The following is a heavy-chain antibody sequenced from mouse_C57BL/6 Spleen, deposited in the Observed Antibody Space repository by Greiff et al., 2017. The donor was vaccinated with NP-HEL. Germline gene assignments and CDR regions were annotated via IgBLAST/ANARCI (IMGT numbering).Heavy chain of an antibody. D-gene: IGHD1-1*01. J-gene: IGHJ1*03. CDR3: AIHPHYGSSYGYFDV. CDR1: GFTFSSYG. CDR2: ISSGGSYT. Sequence: DVHLVESGGDLVKPGGSLKLSCAASGFTFSSYGMSWVRQTPDKRLEWVATISSGGSYTYYPDSVKGRFTISRDNAKNTLYLQMSSLKSEDTAMYYCAIHPHYGSSYGYFDVWGTGTTVTVSS. V-gene: IGHV5-6*01.